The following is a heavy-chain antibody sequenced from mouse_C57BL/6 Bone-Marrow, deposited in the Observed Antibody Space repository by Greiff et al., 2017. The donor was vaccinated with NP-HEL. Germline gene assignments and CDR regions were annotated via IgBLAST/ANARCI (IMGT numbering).Heavy chain of an antibody. V-gene: IGHV1-54*01. Sequence: VQLQESGAELVRPGTSVKVSCKASGYAFTNYLIEWVKQRPGQGLEWIGVINPGSGGTNYNEKFKGKATLTADKSSSTACMQLSSLTSEDSAVYFCATYGNYGYFDYWGQGTTLTVSS. CDR3: ATYGNYGYFDY. D-gene: IGHD2-1*01. CDR2: INPGSGGT. J-gene: IGHJ2*01. CDR1: GYAFTNYL.